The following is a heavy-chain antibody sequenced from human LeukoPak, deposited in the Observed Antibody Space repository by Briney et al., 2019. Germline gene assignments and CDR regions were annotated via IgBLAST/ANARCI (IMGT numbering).Heavy chain of an antibody. D-gene: IGHD6-13*01. Sequence: GGSLRLSCAASGFTFSSYGMHWVRQAPGKGLEWVAVIWYDGSNKYYADSVKGRFTISRDNSKNTLYLQMNSLRAEDTAVYYCARVVTSGIAAAGLNWFDPWGQGTLVTASS. CDR2: IWYDGSNK. V-gene: IGHV3-33*01. CDR1: GFTFSSYG. J-gene: IGHJ5*02. CDR3: ARVVTSGIAAAGLNWFDP.